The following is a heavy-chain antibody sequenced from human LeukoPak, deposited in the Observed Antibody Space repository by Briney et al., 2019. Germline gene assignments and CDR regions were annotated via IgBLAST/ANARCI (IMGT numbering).Heavy chain of an antibody. V-gene: IGHV7-4-1*02. CDR1: GYTFTSYA. CDR2: INTNTGNP. Sequence: ASVKVSCKASGYTFTSYAINWVRQAPEQGLEWMGWINTNTGNPTYAQGFTGRFVFSLDTSVSTAYLQISSLKAEDTAVYYCARERVSYGSGSYYNPLDYWGQGTLVTVSS. CDR3: ARERVSYGSGSYYNPLDY. D-gene: IGHD3-10*01. J-gene: IGHJ4*02.